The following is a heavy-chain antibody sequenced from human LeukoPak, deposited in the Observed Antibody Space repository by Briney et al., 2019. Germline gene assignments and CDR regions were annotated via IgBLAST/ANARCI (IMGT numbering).Heavy chain of an antibody. V-gene: IGHV4-31*03. CDR2: IYYSGST. J-gene: IGHJ5*02. D-gene: IGHD5-18*01. CDR1: GGSISSGGYY. CDR3: ARDCGSYGRRGWFDP. Sequence: PSETLSLTCTVSGGSISSGGYYWSWIRQHPGKGLEWIGYIYYSGSTYYNPSLKGRVTISVDTSKNQFSLKLSSVTAADTAVYYCARDCGSYGRRGWFDPWGQGTLVTVSS.